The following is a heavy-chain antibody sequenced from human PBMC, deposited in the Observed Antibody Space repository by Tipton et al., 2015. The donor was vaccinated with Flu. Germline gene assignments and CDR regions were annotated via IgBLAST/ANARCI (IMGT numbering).Heavy chain of an antibody. CDR1: GGSVSSGSYY. V-gene: IGHV4-61*01. J-gene: IGHJ6*02. CDR3: ARDSATVTTLWYYYYGMDV. Sequence: LTLSCTVSGGSVSSGSYYWSWIRQPPGKGLEWIGYIYYSGSTNYNPSLKSRVTISVDTSKNQFSLKLSSVTAADTAVYYCARDSATVTTLWYYYYGMDVWGQGTTVTVSS. CDR2: IYYSGST. D-gene: IGHD4-17*01.